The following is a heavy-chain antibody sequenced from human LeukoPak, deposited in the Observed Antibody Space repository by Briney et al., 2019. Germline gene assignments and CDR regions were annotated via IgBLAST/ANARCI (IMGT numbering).Heavy chain of an antibody. J-gene: IGHJ4*02. CDR1: GYTFTSND. CDR3: AVWYYYGSSGYYAV. V-gene: IGHV1-8*02. CDR2: MNLNSGNT. D-gene: IGHD3-22*01. Sequence: ASVKVSCKASGYTFTSNDINWVRQAPGQGLERMGWMNLNSGNTGYEQKFQGRVIMTRNTSISAAYMELSSLRSEDTAVYYCAVWYYYGSSGYYAVWGQGTLVTVSS.